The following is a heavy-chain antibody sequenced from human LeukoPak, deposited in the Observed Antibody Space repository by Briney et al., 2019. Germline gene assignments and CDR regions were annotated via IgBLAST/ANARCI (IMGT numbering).Heavy chain of an antibody. CDR3: ARDPADSSGWYTGMDV. CDR1: GFTVSSNY. D-gene: IGHD6-19*01. V-gene: IGHV3-53*01. J-gene: IGHJ6*02. Sequence: GGPLRLSCVASGFTVSSNYMSWVRQAPGKGLEWVSVIYSGGSTYYADSVKGRFTISRDNSKNTLYLQMNSLRAEDTAVYYCARDPADSSGWYTGMDVWGQGTTVTVSS. CDR2: IYSGGST.